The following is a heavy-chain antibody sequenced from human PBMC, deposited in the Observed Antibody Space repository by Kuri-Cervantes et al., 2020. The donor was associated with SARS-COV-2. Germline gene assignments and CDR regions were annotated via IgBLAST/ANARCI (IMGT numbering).Heavy chain of an antibody. CDR1: GYSISSGYY. Sequence: GSLRLSCTVSGYSISSGYYWGWIRQPPGKGLEWIGSIYYSGSTYYNPSLKSRVTISVDTSKNQFSLKLSSVTAADTAVYYCARGGYSSGWYAVDWGQGTLVTVSS. J-gene: IGHJ4*02. V-gene: IGHV4-38-2*02. CDR3: ARGGYSSGWYAVD. CDR2: IYYSGST. D-gene: IGHD6-19*01.